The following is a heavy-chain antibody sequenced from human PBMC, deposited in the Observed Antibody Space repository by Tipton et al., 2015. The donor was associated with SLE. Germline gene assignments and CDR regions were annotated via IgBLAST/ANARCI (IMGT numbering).Heavy chain of an antibody. V-gene: IGHV4-59*11. CDR3: ARAKRSSTTWGYWFDP. CDR2: IYNNGNT. CDR1: GASISSHY. D-gene: IGHD2-2*01. Sequence: TLSLTCTVSGASISSHYWNWIRQPPGKGLEWIGNIYNNGNTNYNPSLKSRVTISVDTSRIQFFLKLSSVTAADTALYYCARAKRSSTTWGYWFDPWGQGTLATVSS. J-gene: IGHJ5*02.